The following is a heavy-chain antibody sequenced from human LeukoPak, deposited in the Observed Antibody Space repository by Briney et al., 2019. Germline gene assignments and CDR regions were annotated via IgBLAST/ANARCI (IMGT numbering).Heavy chain of an antibody. J-gene: IGHJ4*02. D-gene: IGHD6-19*01. V-gene: IGHV3-30*18. CDR3: AKDSGYSSGWPLDY. CDR2: ISYDGSNK. Sequence: GGSLRLSCAASGFTFSSYGMHWVRQAPGKGLEWVAVISYDGSNKYYADSVKGRFTISRDNSKNTLYLQMNSLRAEDTAVYYCAKDSGYSSGWPLDYWGQGTLVTVSS. CDR1: GFTFSSYG.